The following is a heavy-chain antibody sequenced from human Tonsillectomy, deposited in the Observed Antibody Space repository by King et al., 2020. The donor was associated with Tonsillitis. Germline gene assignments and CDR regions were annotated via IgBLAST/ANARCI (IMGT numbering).Heavy chain of an antibody. CDR3: AKEYYDILTGYYARPFDY. J-gene: IGHJ4*02. CDR1: GFTXXNYA. V-gene: IGHV3-23*04. D-gene: IGHD3-9*01. Sequence: VQLVESGGDXVQXGGSLRLSXAXSGFTXXNYAXSXXRXAPGKGXXWXXXXXXSXGXTXXXDSVXGRFTISRDXSKNTLYLQLXXXRAEXTAVYYCAKEYYDILTGYYARPFDYWGQGTLVTVSS. CDR2: XXXSXGXT.